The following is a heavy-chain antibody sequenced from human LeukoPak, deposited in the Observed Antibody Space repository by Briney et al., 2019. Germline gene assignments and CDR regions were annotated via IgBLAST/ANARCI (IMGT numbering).Heavy chain of an antibody. D-gene: IGHD5-18*01. CDR3: ARDKRHSYGRYFDH. CDR2: MQSTGNS. CDR1: GDSISTYH. Sequence: PSETVSLTCSVPGDSISTYHWNWIRKPPGKGLEWIGYMQSTGNSKYNPSLRSRVTMFVATSKNQVALILNSVTAADTAVYYCARDKRHSYGRYFDHWGQGALDTVSS. V-gene: IGHV4-59*01. J-gene: IGHJ4*02.